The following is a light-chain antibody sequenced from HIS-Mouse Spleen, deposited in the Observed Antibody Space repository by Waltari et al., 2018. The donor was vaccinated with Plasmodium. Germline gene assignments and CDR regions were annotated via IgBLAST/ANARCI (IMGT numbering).Light chain of an antibody. CDR1: SSDVGGYNY. Sequence: QSALTQPPSASGSPGQSVTISCTGTSSDVGGYNYVSWYHQHPGQAPKLMIYEVSKRPSGVPERFPGSKASNTASLTGSGLQAEDEADYYCSSYAGSNNLVFGGGTKLTVL. J-gene: IGLJ2*01. CDR2: EVS. CDR3: SSYAGSNNLV. V-gene: IGLV2-8*01.